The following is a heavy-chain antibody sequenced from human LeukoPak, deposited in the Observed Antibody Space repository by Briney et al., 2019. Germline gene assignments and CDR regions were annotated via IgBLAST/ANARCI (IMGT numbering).Heavy chain of an antibody. J-gene: IGHJ5*02. CDR3: ARDYTVAGTWFDP. CDR2: IYYSGST. CDR1: GGSISSGDYY. D-gene: IGHD6-19*01. Sequence: SQTLSLTCTVSGGSISSGDYYWSWIRQHPGKGLEWIGYIYYSGSTYYNPSLKSRVTISVDTSKNQFSLKLSSVTAADTAVYYCARDYTVAGTWFDPWGQGTLVTVSS. V-gene: IGHV4-31*03.